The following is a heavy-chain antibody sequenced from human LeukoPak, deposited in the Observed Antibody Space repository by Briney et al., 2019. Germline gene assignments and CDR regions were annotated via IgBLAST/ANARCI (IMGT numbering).Heavy chain of an antibody. J-gene: IGHJ4*02. V-gene: IGHV3-7*01. Sequence: GGSLRLSCAASGFTFSSYAMSWVRQAPGKGREWVANIKQDGSEKRYVDPVKGRFTLSRDNAKNSLYLQMNSLRAEDTGAYYCVRAPATGEWRCMDYWGQGTLVTVSS. CDR3: VRAPATGEWRCMDY. CDR2: IKQDGSEK. D-gene: IGHD2-8*02. CDR1: GFTFSSYA.